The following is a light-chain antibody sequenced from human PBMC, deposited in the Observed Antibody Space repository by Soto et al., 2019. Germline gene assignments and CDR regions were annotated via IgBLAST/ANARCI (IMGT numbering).Light chain of an antibody. V-gene: IGKV1-12*01. J-gene: IGKJ4*01. Sequence: DIQMTQSPSSVSASVGDRVTISCRASRHITNWLAWYQLKPGKAPKLLVYTASTLQSGVPSRFSGSGSGTHFTLTISSLQPEDSATYYCHQTFSFPQTFGGGTKVEIK. CDR2: TAS. CDR1: RHITNW. CDR3: HQTFSFPQT.